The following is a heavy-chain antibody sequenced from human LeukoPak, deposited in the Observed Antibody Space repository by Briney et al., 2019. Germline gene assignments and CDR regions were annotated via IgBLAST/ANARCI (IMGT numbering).Heavy chain of an antibody. J-gene: IGHJ4*02. CDR1: GFTFDDYT. CDR2: ISWDGGST. Sequence: GGSLRLSCAASGFTFDDYTMHWVRQAPGKGLEWVSLISWDGGSTYYADSVKGRFTISRDNSKNSPYLQMNSLRTEDTALYYCAKDMSRYYYDSSGYYDYWGQGTLVTVSS. CDR3: AKDMSRYYYDSSGYYDY. D-gene: IGHD3-22*01. V-gene: IGHV3-43*01.